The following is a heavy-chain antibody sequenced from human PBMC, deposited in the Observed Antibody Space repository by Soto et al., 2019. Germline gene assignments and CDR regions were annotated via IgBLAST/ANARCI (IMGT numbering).Heavy chain of an antibody. D-gene: IGHD2-2*01. CDR1: GGTFSSYA. V-gene: IGHV1-69*01. CDR3: ARSQGSSTSLEIYYYYYYGMDV. J-gene: IGHJ6*02. CDR2: IIPISETT. Sequence: QVQLVQSGAEVKKPGSSVKVSCKASGGTFSSYAISWVRQAPGQGLEWRGGIIPISETTNYAQKFQGRVTITADESKSTAYMELRSLRSEDTAGYYCARSQGSSTSLEIYYYYYYGMDVWGQGTTVTVSS.